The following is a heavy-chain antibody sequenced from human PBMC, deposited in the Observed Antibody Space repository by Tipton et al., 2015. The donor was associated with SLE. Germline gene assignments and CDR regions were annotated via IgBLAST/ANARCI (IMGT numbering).Heavy chain of an antibody. CDR1: GGSISSYY. CDR2: IYYSGST. CDR3: ARGHERHYDSPNFDI. Sequence: TLFLTCTVSGGSISSYYWSWIRQPPGKGLEWIGYIYYSGSTKSNPSLKSRVTISVDTSKNQFSLKLSSVTAADTAVYYCARGHERHYDSPNFDIWGQGTMVTVSS. D-gene: IGHD5-12*01. J-gene: IGHJ3*02. V-gene: IGHV4-59*12.